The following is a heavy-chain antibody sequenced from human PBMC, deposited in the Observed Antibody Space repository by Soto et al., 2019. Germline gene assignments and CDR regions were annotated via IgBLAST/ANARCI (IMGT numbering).Heavy chain of an antibody. V-gene: IGHV3-33*01. CDR2: IWYDGSNK. J-gene: IGHJ4*02. D-gene: IGHD3-9*01. CDR1: GFTFSSYG. Sequence: GGSLRLSCAASGFTFSSYGMHWVRQAPGKGLEWVAVIWYDGSNKYYADSVKGRFTISRDNSKNKLYLQMNSLRAVDTAVYYCARDQNQLTGFLFDYWGQGTLVTVSS. CDR3: ARDQNQLTGFLFDY.